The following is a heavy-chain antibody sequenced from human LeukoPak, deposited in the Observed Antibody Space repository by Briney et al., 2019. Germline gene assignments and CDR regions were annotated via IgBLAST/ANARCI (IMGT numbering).Heavy chain of an antibody. CDR2: INPDGSTT. CDR3: AELGITMIGGV. Sequence: GGSLRLSCAASGFTFSNFWMHWVRQDPGKGLVWVSFINPDGSTTNYADSVKGRFAISRDNAKNALYLQMNSLRAEDTAVYYCAELGITMIGGVWGKGTTVTISS. J-gene: IGHJ6*04. D-gene: IGHD3-10*02. CDR1: GFTFSNFW. V-gene: IGHV3-74*01.